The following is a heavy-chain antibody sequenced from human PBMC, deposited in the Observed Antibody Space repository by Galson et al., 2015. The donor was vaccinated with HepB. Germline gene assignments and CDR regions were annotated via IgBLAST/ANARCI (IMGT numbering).Heavy chain of an antibody. Sequence: SLRLSCAASGFTFSSYAMSWVRQAPGKGLERVSAISGSGGSTYYADSVKGRFTISRDNSKNTLYLQMNSLRAEDTAVYYCAKDGVGSSSWYHHFGYWGQGTLVTVSS. J-gene: IGHJ4*02. CDR1: GFTFSSYA. D-gene: IGHD6-13*01. V-gene: IGHV3-23*01. CDR2: ISGSGGST. CDR3: AKDGVGSSSWYHHFGY.